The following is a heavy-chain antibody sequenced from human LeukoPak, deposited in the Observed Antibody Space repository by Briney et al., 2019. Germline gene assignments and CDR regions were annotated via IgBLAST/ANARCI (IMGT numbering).Heavy chain of an antibody. D-gene: IGHD2-2*01. J-gene: IGHJ4*02. Sequence: GASVKVSCKASGYTFTGYYMHWVRQAPGQGLEWMGWINPNSGGTSYAQKFQGRVTMTRDTSTSTVYMELSSLRSEDTAVYYCARDHCSSTSCCNFDYWGQGTLVTVSS. CDR1: GYTFTGYY. CDR2: INPNSGGT. V-gene: IGHV1-2*02. CDR3: ARDHCSSTSCCNFDY.